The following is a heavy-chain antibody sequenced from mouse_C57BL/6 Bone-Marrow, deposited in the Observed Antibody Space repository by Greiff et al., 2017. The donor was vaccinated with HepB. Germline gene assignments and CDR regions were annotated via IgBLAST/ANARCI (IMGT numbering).Heavy chain of an antibody. J-gene: IGHJ1*03. Sequence: EVQGVESGGGLVQPGGSLKLSCAASGFTFSDYYMYWVRQTPEKRLEWVAYISNGGGSTYYPDTVKGRFTISRDNAKNTLYLQMTSLRSEDTAMYYCARPHGSSRWWYFDVWGTGTTVTVSS. CDR3: ARPHGSSRWWYFDV. CDR1: GFTFSDYY. CDR2: ISNGGGST. D-gene: IGHD1-1*01. V-gene: IGHV5-12*03.